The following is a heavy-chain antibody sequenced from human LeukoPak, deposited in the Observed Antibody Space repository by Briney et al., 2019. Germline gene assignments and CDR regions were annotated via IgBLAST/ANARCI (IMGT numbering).Heavy chain of an antibody. CDR3: ARTGYSSSWYHYYYGMDV. CDR1: GGSISSYY. V-gene: IGHV4-4*07. CDR2: IYTSGST. Sequence: SETLSLTCTVSGGSISSYYWSWIRQPAGKGLEWIGRIYTSGSTNYNPSLKSRVTISVDTSKNQFSLKLSSVTAADTAVYYCARTGYSSSWYHYYYGMDVWGKGTTVTVSS. D-gene: IGHD6-13*01. J-gene: IGHJ6*04.